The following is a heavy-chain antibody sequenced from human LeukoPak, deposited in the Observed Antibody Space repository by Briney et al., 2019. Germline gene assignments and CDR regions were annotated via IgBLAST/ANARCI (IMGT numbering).Heavy chain of an antibody. J-gene: IGHJ4*02. D-gene: IGHD5-18*01. Sequence: SETLSLTCTVSGASIGSFYWSWIRQSPGKGLEWIAYISPNGLTNYMPSLKSRVTISVDTSKNQFSLKLSSVTAADTAVYYCARQASYGRTANDYWGQGTLVTVSS. CDR3: ARQASYGRTANDY. CDR1: GASIGSFY. CDR2: ISPNGLT. V-gene: IGHV4-59*08.